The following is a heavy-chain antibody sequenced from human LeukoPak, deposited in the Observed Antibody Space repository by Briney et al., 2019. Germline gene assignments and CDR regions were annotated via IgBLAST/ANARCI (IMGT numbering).Heavy chain of an antibody. J-gene: IGHJ4*02. D-gene: IGHD6-13*01. CDR2: IIPIFGTA. CDR3: ARGGHGSSSWYFHFDY. V-gene: IGHV1-69*13. Sequence: ASVKVSCKASGGTFSSYAISWVGQAPGQGLGWLGGIIPIFGTANYAQKFQGRVTITADESTSTAYMELSSLRSEDTAVYYCARGGHGSSSWYFHFDYWGQGTLVTVSS. CDR1: GGTFSSYA.